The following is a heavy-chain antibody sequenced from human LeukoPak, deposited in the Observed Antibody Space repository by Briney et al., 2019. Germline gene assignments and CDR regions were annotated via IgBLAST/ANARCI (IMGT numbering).Heavy chain of an antibody. J-gene: IGHJ4*02. CDR2: IFYSGST. CDR3: ARISFYDILTGYYMRGYYFDY. D-gene: IGHD3-9*01. CDR1: SGSISTSNYY. Sequence: SETLSLTCTVSSGSISTSNYYWGWVRQPPGKALEWIGNIFYSGSTYYSPSLKSRVTISVDTSKNQFSLKLSSVTAADTAVYYCARISFYDILTGYYMRGYYFDYWGQGTLVTVSS. V-gene: IGHV4-39*01.